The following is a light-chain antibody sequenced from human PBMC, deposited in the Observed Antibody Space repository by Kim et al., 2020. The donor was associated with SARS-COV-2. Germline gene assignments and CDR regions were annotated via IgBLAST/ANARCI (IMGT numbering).Light chain of an antibody. V-gene: IGKV3-15*01. J-gene: IGKJ2*01. CDR1: QSVSSN. CDR2: GAS. Sequence: VCPGEKATLSCRASQSVSSNLAGYQQKPGQAPRLLIYGASTRATGIPARLSGSGSGTEFTLTISSLQSEDFAVYYCQQYNNWHPYTFGQGTKLEI. CDR3: QQYNNWHPYT.